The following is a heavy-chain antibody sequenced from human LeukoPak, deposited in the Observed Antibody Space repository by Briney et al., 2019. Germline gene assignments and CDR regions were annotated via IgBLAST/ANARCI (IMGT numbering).Heavy chain of an antibody. CDR1: GFTFSNAW. Sequence: PGGSLRLSCAASGFTFSNAWMSWVRQAPGKGLEWVANIKQDGSEKYYVDSVKGRFTISRDNAKNSLYLQMNSLRAEDMAVYYCASLLGYCSSTSCSPIDYWGQGTLVTVSS. D-gene: IGHD2-2*01. V-gene: IGHV3-7*01. J-gene: IGHJ4*02. CDR3: ASLLGYCSSTSCSPIDY. CDR2: IKQDGSEK.